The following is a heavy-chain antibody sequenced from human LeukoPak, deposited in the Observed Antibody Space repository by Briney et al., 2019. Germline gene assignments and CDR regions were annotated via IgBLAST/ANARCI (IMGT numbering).Heavy chain of an antibody. CDR1: GGTFSSYA. J-gene: IGHJ4*02. CDR2: ISAYNGNT. CDR3: ARDSALGYCSSTSCYAMDY. Sequence: ASVKVSCKASGGTFSSYAISWVRQAPGQGLEWMGWISAYNGNTNYAQKLQGRVTMTTDTSTSTAYMELRSLRSDDTAVYYCARDSALGYCSSTSCYAMDYWGQGTLVTVSS. V-gene: IGHV1-18*01. D-gene: IGHD2-2*01.